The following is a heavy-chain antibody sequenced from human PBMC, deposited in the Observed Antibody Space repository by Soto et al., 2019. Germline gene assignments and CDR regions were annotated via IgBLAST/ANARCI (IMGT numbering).Heavy chain of an antibody. J-gene: IGHJ3*02. V-gene: IGHV5-10-1*01. CDR2: IDPSDSYT. D-gene: IGHD2-21*02. Sequence: PGASLKISCKGSGYSFTSYWISWVRQMPGKGREWMGRIDPSDSYTNYSPSFQGHVTISADKSISTAYLQWSSLKASDTAMYYCARFVVVTEGAFDIWGQGTRVTVSS. CDR1: GYSFTSYW. CDR3: ARFVVVTEGAFDI.